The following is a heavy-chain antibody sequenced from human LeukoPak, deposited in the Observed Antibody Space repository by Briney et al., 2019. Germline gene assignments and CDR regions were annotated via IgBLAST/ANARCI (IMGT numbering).Heavy chain of an antibody. J-gene: IGHJ6*02. CDR2: INHNGNVN. CDR1: GFTFSTSW. Sequence: GGSLRLSCAASGFTFSTSWMSWARQAPGKGLEWVASINHNGNVNYYVDSVKGRFTISRDNAKNSLYLQMSNLRAEDTAVYFCARGGGLDVWGQGATVTVSS. CDR3: ARGGGLDV. D-gene: IGHD3-16*01. V-gene: IGHV3-7*03.